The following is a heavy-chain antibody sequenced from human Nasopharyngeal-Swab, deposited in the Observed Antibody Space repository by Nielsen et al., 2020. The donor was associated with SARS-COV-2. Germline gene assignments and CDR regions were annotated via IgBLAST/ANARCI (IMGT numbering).Heavy chain of an antibody. J-gene: IGHJ6*02. V-gene: IGHV4-39*01. CDR1: GGSISSGSYY. CDR3: ARQGPDDSSGYYYYYYGMDV. CDR2: IYYSGST. D-gene: IGHD3-22*01. Sequence: SETLSLTCTVSGGSISSGSYYWGWIRQPPGKGLEWIGSIYYSGSTYYNPSLKSRVTISVDTSKNQFSLKLSSVTAADTAVYYCARQGPDDSSGYYYYYYGMDVWGQGTTVTVSS.